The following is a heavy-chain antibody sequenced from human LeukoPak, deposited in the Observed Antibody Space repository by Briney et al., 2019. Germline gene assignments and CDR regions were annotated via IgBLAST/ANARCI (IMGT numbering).Heavy chain of an antibody. Sequence: PGGSLRLSCAASGFTFRNAWMNWVRQAPGKGLEWVGRIKIKTDGRTTDYAAPVKGRFTISRDDSKNTLYLQMNSLKTEDTAVYYCARTVDTAMVRYFDYWGQGTLVTVSS. CDR3: ARTVDTAMVRYFDY. CDR1: GFTFRNAW. CDR2: IKIKTDGRTT. D-gene: IGHD5-18*01. J-gene: IGHJ4*02. V-gene: IGHV3-15*07.